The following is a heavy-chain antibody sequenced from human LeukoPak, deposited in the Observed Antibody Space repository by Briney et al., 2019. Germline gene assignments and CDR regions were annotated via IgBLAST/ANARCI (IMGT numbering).Heavy chain of an antibody. Sequence: PSETLSLTCTVSGGSISSYYWSWIRQPPGKGLEWIGYIYCSGSTNYNPSLKSRVTISVDTSKNQFSLKLSSVTAADTAVYYCARHLTDFWSGYVWFDPWGQGTLVTVSS. J-gene: IGHJ5*02. V-gene: IGHV4-59*08. D-gene: IGHD3-3*01. CDR3: ARHLTDFWSGYVWFDP. CDR1: GGSISSYY. CDR2: IYCSGST.